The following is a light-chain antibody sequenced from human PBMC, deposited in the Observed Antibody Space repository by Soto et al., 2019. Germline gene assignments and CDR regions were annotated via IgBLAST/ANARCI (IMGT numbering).Light chain of an antibody. J-gene: IGKJ1*01. CDR1: QSISSS. V-gene: IGKV1-39*01. CDR3: QQSFSTLGRT. CDR2: AAS. Sequence: DIQMTQSPSSLSASVGDRVTITCRASQSISSSLNWYQQRPGKAPNLLIYAASSLQSGVPSRFSGSGSGTDFTLTLSSLQPEDFATYYCQQSFSTLGRTFGQGTKVEIK.